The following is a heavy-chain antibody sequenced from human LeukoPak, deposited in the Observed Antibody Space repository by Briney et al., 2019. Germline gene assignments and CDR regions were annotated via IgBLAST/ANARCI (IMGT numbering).Heavy chain of an antibody. CDR2: INPNSGGT. CDR1: GYTFTGYY. CDR3: ARDSGESSGHYYYYYYMDV. J-gene: IGHJ6*03. V-gene: IGHV1-2*02. Sequence: GASVKVSCKASGYTFTGYYMHWVRQAPGQGLEWMGWINPNSGGTNYAQKFQGRVTMTRDTSISTAYMELSRLRSDDTAVYYCARDSGESSGHYYYYYYMDVWGKGTTVTVSS. D-gene: IGHD6-25*01.